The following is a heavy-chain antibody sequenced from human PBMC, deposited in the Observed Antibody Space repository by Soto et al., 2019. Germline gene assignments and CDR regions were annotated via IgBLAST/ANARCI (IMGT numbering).Heavy chain of an antibody. CDR1: GFSFTTDGMG. D-gene: IGHD6-13*01. CDR3: AHRYWAASGTRYDFDY. Sequence: QITLKESGPTLVKPTQTLTLTCTFSGFSFTTDGMGVCWIRQPPGKALEWLALIYCDDDKRYSPSLKSRLTITKDASRKQVVLTLTNVDRADTATYYCAHRYWAASGTRYDFDYWGQGTLVTVSS. J-gene: IGHJ4*02. CDR2: IYCDDDK. V-gene: IGHV2-5*02.